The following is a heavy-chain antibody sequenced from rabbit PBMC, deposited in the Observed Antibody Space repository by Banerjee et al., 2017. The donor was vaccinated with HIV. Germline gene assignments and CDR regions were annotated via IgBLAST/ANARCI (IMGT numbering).Heavy chain of an antibody. D-gene: IGHD4-2*01. CDR2: IASGSGAT. Sequence: QEQLEESGGDLVKPEGSLTLTCTASGFSFSSSYWICWVRQAPGKGLEWIACIASGSGATHYASWAKGRFTISKASSTTVTLQMTSLTAADTATYFCARDAGYAGSNLWGQGTLVTVS. J-gene: IGHJ4*01. CDR3: ARDAGYAGSNL. V-gene: IGHV1S45*01. CDR1: GFSFSSSYW.